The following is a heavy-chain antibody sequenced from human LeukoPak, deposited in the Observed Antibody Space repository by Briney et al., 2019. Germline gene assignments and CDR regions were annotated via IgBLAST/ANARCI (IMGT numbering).Heavy chain of an antibody. CDR1: GGSISSYY. V-gene: IGHV4-4*09. D-gene: IGHD3-3*01. CDR3: ARANYDFWSGYYSFQSNWSDP. J-gene: IGHJ5*02. Sequence: PSETLSLTCTVSGGSISSYYWSWIRQPPGKGLEWIGYIYTSGSTNYNPSLKSRVTISVDTSKNQFSLKLSSVTAADTAVYYCARANYDFWSGYYSFQSNWSDPWGQGTLVTVSS. CDR2: IYTSGST.